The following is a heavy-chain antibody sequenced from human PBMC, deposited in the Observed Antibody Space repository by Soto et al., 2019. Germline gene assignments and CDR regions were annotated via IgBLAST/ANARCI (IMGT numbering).Heavy chain of an antibody. CDR1: GFTFSDYF. Sequence: PGGSLRLSCAASGFTFSDYFMTWIRQAPGEGLEWVAYISTSARIINYADSVKGRFTISRDNAKNSLYLQKNSLRAEDTAVYFCAREYSAYHYHVDFWGQGTVVTVSS. CDR3: AREYSAYHYHVDF. J-gene: IGHJ4*02. CDR2: ISTSARII. V-gene: IGHV3-11*01. D-gene: IGHD4-4*01.